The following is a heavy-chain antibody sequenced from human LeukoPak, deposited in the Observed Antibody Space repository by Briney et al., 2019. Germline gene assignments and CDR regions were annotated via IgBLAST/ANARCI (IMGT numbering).Heavy chain of an antibody. CDR2: IYSGGST. Sequence: PGGSLRLSCAASGFTVSSNYMSWVRQAPGKGLEWVSVIYSGGSTYYADSVKGRFTISRDNSKNTLYLQMNSLRAEDTAVYYCARHNSGWSLNRGFDPWGQGTLVTVSS. J-gene: IGHJ5*02. D-gene: IGHD6-19*01. V-gene: IGHV3-53*01. CDR1: GFTVSSNY. CDR3: ARHNSGWSLNRGFDP.